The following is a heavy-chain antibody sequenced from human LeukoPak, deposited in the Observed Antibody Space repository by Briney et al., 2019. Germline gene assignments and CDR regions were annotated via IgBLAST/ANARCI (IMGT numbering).Heavy chain of an antibody. CDR3: ARQGQQLVRGFDY. D-gene: IGHD6-13*01. CDR1: GGSISSYY. J-gene: IGHJ4*02. CDR2: IYYSGST. V-gene: IGHV4-59*08. Sequence: SETLSLTCTVSGGSISSYYWSWIRQPPGKGLEWIGYIYYSGSTNYNPSLKSRVTISVDTSKNQFSLKLSSVTAADTAVYYCARQGQQLVRGFDYWGQGTLVIVSS.